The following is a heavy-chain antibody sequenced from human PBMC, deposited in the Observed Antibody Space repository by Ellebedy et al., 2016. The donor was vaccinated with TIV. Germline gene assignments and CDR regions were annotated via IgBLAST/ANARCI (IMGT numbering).Heavy chain of an antibody. V-gene: IGHV3-30*18. CDR3: VKGFSAARHGPTPLNDAFDF. CDR1: GFLFNIFG. Sequence: GESLKISCAASGFLFNIFGMHWVRQTPGKGLEWVTLISFDENIKYYADSVRGRFTISRDKSKTTLYLQMNSLRVEDTAVYYCVKGFSAARHGPTPLNDAFDFWGQGTKVTVSS. D-gene: IGHD6-6*01. CDR2: ISFDENIK. J-gene: IGHJ3*01.